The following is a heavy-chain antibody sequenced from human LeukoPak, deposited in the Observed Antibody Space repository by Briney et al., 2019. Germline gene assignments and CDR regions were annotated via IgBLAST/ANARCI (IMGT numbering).Heavy chain of an antibody. Sequence: SETLSLTCTVSGGSISSYYWSWFRQPPGKGLEWIGYIYDSESTTYNPSLKSRVTISVDTSKNQFSLKLTSVTAADTAVYYCGRVPGGSGTYPVDYWGLGTLVTVSS. D-gene: IGHD3-10*01. CDR1: GGSISSYY. J-gene: IGHJ4*02. CDR3: GRVPGGSGTYPVDY. CDR2: IYDSEST. V-gene: IGHV4-59*01.